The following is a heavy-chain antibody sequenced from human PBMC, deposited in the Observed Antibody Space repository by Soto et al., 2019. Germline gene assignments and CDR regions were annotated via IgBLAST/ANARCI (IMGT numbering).Heavy chain of an antibody. J-gene: IGHJ4*02. CDR1: GYTFTSYA. Sequence: GASVKVSCKASGYTFTSYAISWVRQAPGQGLEWMGWINAGNGNTKYSQKFQGRDTITRDTSASTAYMELSSLRSEDTFVYSCAKLGASGSSEVSDYWGQGTLVTVSS. V-gene: IGHV1-3*01. CDR2: INAGNGNT. CDR3: AKLGASGSSEVSDY. D-gene: IGHD1-26*01.